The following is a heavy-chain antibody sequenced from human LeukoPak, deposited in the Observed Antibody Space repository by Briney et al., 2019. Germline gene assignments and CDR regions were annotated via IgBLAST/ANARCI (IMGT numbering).Heavy chain of an antibody. V-gene: IGHV4-34*01. D-gene: IGHD3-10*01. J-gene: IGHJ4*02. CDR3: AVGSGSYYNVVLNYFDY. CDR2: INHSGST. CDR1: GGSFSGYY. Sequence: PSETLSLTCAVYGGSFSGYYWSWIRQPPGKGLEWIGEINHSGSTNYNPSLKSRVTISVDTSKNQFSLKLSSVTAADTAVYYCAVGSGSYYNVVLNYFDYWGQGTLVTVSS.